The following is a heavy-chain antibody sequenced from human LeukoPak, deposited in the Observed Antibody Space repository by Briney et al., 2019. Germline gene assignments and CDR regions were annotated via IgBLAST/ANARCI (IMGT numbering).Heavy chain of an antibody. CDR2: ISGSGGST. V-gene: IGHV3-23*01. Sequence: GGSLRLSCAASGFTFSSYAMSWVRQAPGKGLEWVSAISGSGGSTYYADSVKGRFTISRDNSKNTLYLQMNSLRAEDTAVYYCAKDELWFGNYGMDVWGQGTLVTVSS. CDR1: GFTFSSYA. D-gene: IGHD3-10*01. J-gene: IGHJ6*02. CDR3: AKDELWFGNYGMDV.